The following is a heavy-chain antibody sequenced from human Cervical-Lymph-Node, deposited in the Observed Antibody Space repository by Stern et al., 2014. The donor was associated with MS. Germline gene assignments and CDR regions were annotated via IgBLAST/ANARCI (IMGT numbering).Heavy chain of an antibody. J-gene: IGHJ4*02. CDR3: ARVLSLATSDS. CDR1: GYTFNSYY. CDR2: CNPSGRRT. V-gene: IGHV1-46*02. Sequence: HVQLVQSGAAMRKPGASVKISCEASGYTFNSYYIHWVRQPLGQGLEWVALCNPSGRRTTYAQRFQGRVTVTGDTSTSTVYMELTGLKSEDTAVYYCARVLSLATSDSWGQGTLVVVSS. D-gene: IGHD1-1*01.